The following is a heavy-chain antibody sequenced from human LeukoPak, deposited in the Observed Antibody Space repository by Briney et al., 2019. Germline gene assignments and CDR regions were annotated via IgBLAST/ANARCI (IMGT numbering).Heavy chain of an antibody. CDR3: ARDLHDYGDPGYYGMDV. CDR2: ISYDGSNK. CDR1: GFTFSSYA. V-gene: IGHV3-30-3*01. Sequence: PEGSLRLSCAASGFTFSSYAMHWVRQAPGKGLEWVAVISYDGSNKYYADSVKGRFTISRDNSKNTLYLQMNSLRAEDTAVYYCARDLHDYGDPGYYGMDVWGQGTTVTVSS. D-gene: IGHD4-17*01. J-gene: IGHJ6*02.